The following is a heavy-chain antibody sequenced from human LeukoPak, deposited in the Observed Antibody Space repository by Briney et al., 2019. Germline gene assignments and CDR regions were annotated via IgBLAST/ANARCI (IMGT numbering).Heavy chain of an antibody. V-gene: IGHV3-33*01. CDR3: AREGPRGNSQFDY. J-gene: IGHJ4*02. Sequence: GRSLRLSCAASGFTFSNYGMHWVRQAPGKGLEWVALIWYDGSNKYHTDSVKGRLTISRDNSKDTLFLQMNGLRAEDTAVYYCAREGPRGNSQFDYWGQGTLVTVSS. D-gene: IGHD2/OR15-2a*01. CDR1: GFTFSNYG. CDR2: IWYDGSNK.